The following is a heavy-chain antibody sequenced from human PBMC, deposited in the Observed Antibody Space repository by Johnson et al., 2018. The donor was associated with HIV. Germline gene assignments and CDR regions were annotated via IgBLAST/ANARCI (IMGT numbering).Heavy chain of an antibody. V-gene: IGHV3-30*02. CDR2: IRYDGSNK. J-gene: IGHJ3*02. CDR3: AGGFYYGSGSYHGAFDI. D-gene: IGHD3-10*01. Sequence: QVQLVESGGGLVQPGGSLRLSCAASGFTFSSYGMHWVRQAPGKGLEWVAFIRYDGSNKYYADSVKGRFTISRDNSKNTLYLQMNSLRAEDTAVYYCAGGFYYGSGSYHGAFDIWGQGTMVTVSS. CDR1: GFTFSSYG.